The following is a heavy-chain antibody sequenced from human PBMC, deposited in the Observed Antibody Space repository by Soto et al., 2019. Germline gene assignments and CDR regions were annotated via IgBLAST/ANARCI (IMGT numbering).Heavy chain of an antibody. D-gene: IGHD1-26*01. J-gene: IGHJ6*02. Sequence: SVKVSCKASGGAFSSYAISWVRQAPGQGLEWMGGIIPIFGTANYAQKFQGRVTITADESTSTAYMELSSLRSEDTAVYYCAKAGATNYYYYYGMDVWGQGTTVTVSS. CDR3: AKAGATNYYYYYGMDV. CDR1: GGAFSSYA. V-gene: IGHV1-69*13. CDR2: IIPIFGTA.